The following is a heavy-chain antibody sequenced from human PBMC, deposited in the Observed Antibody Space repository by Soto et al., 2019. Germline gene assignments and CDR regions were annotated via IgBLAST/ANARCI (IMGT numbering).Heavy chain of an antibody. Sequence: SETLSLTCAVSGGSISSSNWWSWGRQPPGKGLEWIGEIYHSGSTNYNPSLKSRVTISVDKSKNQFSLKLSSVTAADTAVYYCAVFVGYSGRYWSDYWGQGTLVTVYS. V-gene: IGHV4-4*02. CDR2: IYHSGST. D-gene: IGHD1-26*01. CDR1: GGSISSSNW. CDR3: AVFVGYSGRYWSDY. J-gene: IGHJ4*02.